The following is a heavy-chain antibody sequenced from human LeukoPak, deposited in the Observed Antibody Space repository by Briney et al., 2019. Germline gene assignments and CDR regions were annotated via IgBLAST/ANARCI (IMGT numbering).Heavy chain of an antibody. CDR3: ARGGSRFYYYYYMDV. Sequence: TGGSLRLSCAASGFTFTDYAIHCVRQAPGKGLEWVAVISCEGSNYYYEDSVRGRFTISRDTFKNTLHLQINSLDHKDTAVYYCARGGSRFYYYYYMDVWGKGTTVTVYS. CDR2: ISCEGSNY. CDR1: GFTFTDYA. J-gene: IGHJ6*03. D-gene: IGHD3-10*01. V-gene: IGHV3-30*04.